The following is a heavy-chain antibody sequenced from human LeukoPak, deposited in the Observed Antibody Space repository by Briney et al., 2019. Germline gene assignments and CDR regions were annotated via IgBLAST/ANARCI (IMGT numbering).Heavy chain of an antibody. Sequence: PGRSLRLSCAASGFTFSSYGMHWVRQAPGKGLEWVALIWYDGSNKYYADSVKGRFTISRDNSKNTLYLQTNSLRAEDTAVYYCARGRSTAMATSFQHWGQGTLVTVSS. V-gene: IGHV3-33*01. CDR3: ARGRSTAMATSFQH. CDR2: IWYDGSNK. D-gene: IGHD5-18*01. J-gene: IGHJ1*01. CDR1: GFTFSSYG.